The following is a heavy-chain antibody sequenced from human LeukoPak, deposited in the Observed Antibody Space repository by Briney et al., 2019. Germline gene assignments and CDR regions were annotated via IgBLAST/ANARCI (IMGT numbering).Heavy chain of an antibody. CDR3: ATRRRIDY. Sequence: GGSLRLSCAASGFTFSNYWMHWVRQAPGKGLVWVSRINGDGISTGYADSVKGRFTISRDNAKNSLYLQMNSLRAEDTAVYYCATRRRIDYWGQGTLVTVSS. CDR1: GFTFSNYW. D-gene: IGHD4-11*01. CDR2: INGDGIST. J-gene: IGHJ4*02. V-gene: IGHV3-74*01.